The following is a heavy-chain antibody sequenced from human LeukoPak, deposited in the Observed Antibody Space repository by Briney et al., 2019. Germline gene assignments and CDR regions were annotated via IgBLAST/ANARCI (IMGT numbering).Heavy chain of an antibody. V-gene: IGHV3-23*01. CDR3: AKVASYYYDSSAYYDH. Sequence: GSLRLSCAASGFTFSSYAMSWVRQAPGKGLEWVSGISGSGGSTHYADSVKGRFTISRDNSKNTLYLQMNSLRAEDTAVYYCAKVASYYYDSSAYYDHWGQGTLVTVSS. CDR2: ISGSGGST. D-gene: IGHD3-22*01. J-gene: IGHJ4*02. CDR1: GFTFSSYA.